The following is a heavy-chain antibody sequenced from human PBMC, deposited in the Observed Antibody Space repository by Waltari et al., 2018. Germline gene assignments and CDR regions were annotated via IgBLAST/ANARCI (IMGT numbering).Heavy chain of an antibody. CDR3: ARVGGMGCSSTSCYFDY. J-gene: IGHJ4*02. V-gene: IGHV3-48*01. Sequence: EVQLVESGGGLVQPGGSLRLSCAASGFTFSSYSMNWFRQAPGKGLDGVAYISSSSSTISYADSVKGRFTISRDNAKNSLYLQMNSLRAEDTAVYYCARVGGMGCSSTSCYFDYWGQGTLVTVSS. D-gene: IGHD2-2*01. CDR2: ISSSSSTI. CDR1: GFTFSSYS.